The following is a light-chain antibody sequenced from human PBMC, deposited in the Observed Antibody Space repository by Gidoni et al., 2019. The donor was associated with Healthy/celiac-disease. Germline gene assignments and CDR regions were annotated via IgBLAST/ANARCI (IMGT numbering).Light chain of an antibody. Sequence: DIQMTQSPSSLSASVGDRVTITCQASQEISNYLNWYQQKPGKAPKLLIYDASNLETGVPSRLSGSGSGTDFTFTISSLQPEDIATYYCQQYDNLSMYTFGQGTKLEIK. V-gene: IGKV1-33*01. CDR3: QQYDNLSMYT. J-gene: IGKJ2*01. CDR2: DAS. CDR1: QEISNY.